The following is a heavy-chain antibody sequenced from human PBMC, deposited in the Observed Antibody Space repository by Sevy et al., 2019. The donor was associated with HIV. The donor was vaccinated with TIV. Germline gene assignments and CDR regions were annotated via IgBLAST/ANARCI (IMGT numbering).Heavy chain of an antibody. CDR2: IRYDGSNK. Sequence: GGSLRPSCAASGFTFSSYGMHWVRHAPGKGLEWVAFIRYDGSNKYYADSVKGRFTISRDNSKNTLYLQMNSLRAEDTAVYYCAKDRDYYGSGSGFDYWGQGTLVTVSS. J-gene: IGHJ4*02. V-gene: IGHV3-30*02. CDR3: AKDRDYYGSGSGFDY. D-gene: IGHD3-10*01. CDR1: GFTFSSYG.